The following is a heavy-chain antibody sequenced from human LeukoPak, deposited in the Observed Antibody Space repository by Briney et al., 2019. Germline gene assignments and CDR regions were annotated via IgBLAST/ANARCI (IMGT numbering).Heavy chain of an antibody. Sequence: GRSLRLSFAASGFTFSSYGMHWVRQAPGKGLEWVAVIWYDGSNKYYADSVKGRFTISRDNSKNTLYLQMNSLRAEDTAVYYCARGGSYYADYGMDVWGQGTTVTVSS. CDR3: ARGGSYYADYGMDV. D-gene: IGHD3-10*01. CDR1: GFTFSSYG. V-gene: IGHV3-33*01. CDR2: IWYDGSNK. J-gene: IGHJ6*02.